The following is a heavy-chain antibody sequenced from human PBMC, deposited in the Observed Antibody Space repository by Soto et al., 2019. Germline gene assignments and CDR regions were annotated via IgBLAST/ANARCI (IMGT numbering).Heavy chain of an antibody. J-gene: IGHJ4*02. CDR1: GGSISSYY. CDR3: ARWLQAKFDY. V-gene: IGHV4-59*01. Sequence: ETLSLTCTVSGGSISSYYWSWIRQPPGKGLEWIGYIYYSGSTNYNPSLKSRVTISVDTSKNQFSLKLSSVTAADTAVYYCARWLQAKFDYWGQGTLVTVSS. D-gene: IGHD5-12*01. CDR2: IYYSGST.